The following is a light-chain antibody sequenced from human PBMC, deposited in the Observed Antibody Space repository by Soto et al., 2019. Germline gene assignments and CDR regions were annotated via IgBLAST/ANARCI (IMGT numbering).Light chain of an antibody. J-gene: IGKJ1*01. Sequence: DIQMTQSPSSLSASVGDRVTVTCRASQSISTYLKWYQQKPGKAPKLLIYEASSLQSGVPSRFSGSGSGTDFTLTISSLQPEDFATYYCQQSDSTPWTFGQGTKAEIK. CDR2: EAS. CDR1: QSISTY. V-gene: IGKV1-39*01. CDR3: QQSDSTPWT.